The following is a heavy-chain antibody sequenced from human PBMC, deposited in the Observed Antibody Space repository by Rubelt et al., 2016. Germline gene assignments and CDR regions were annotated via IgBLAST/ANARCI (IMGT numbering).Heavy chain of an antibody. CDR3: ARQAIFDDGMDV. Sequence: QLQLQESGPGLVKPSETLSLTCTVSGGSISSSSYYWGWIRQPPGKGLEWIGSIYYSGSTYYNPSPKRRVTISVDTAKNQFSRKLSSVTAADTAVYYCARQAIFDDGMDVWGQGTTVTVSS. CDR1: GGSISSSSYY. CDR2: IYYSGST. J-gene: IGHJ6*02. D-gene: IGHD3-3*01. V-gene: IGHV4-39*01.